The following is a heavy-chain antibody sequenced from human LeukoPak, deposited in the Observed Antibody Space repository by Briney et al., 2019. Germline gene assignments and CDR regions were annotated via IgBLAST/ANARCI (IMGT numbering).Heavy chain of an antibody. CDR2: INAGNGNT. D-gene: IGHD6-13*01. V-gene: IGHV1-3*03. CDR1: GYTFTGYY. J-gene: IGHJ4*02. CDR3: ARVSGVGSSWYFDY. Sequence: GASMKVSCKASGYTFTGYYMHWVRQAPGQRLEWMGWINAGNGNTKYSQEFQGRVTITRDTSASTAYMELSSLRSEDMAVYYCARVSGVGSSWYFDYWGQGTLVTVSS.